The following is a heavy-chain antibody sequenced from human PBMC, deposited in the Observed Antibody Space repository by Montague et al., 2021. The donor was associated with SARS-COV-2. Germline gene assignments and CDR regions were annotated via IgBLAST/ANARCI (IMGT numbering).Heavy chain of an antibody. Sequence: SETLSLTCTVSGDSIRNSEYSWGWVRLPPGNGLEWIGNIYDGGSTFYXPSLKSRVTIFVDTSKNQFSLKLSSVTAADTAVYYCATRTRYPQNDFGFWGQGTLVTVSS. CDR3: ATRTRYPQNDFGF. J-gene: IGHJ4*02. CDR2: IYDGGST. CDR1: GDSIRNSEYS. D-gene: IGHD1-14*01. V-gene: IGHV4-39*01.